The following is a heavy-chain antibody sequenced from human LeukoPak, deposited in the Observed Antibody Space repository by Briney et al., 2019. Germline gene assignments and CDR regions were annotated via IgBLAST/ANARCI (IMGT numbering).Heavy chain of an antibody. CDR2: MSGSGGST. CDR3: ANTLRPT. J-gene: IGHJ4*02. CDR1: GFTFSIYG. D-gene: IGHD1-26*01. Sequence: GGSLRLSCAASGFTFSIYGMSWVRQAPGRGLEWVSAMSGSGGSTYYADSVKGRFTISRDNSKNTLYLQMNSLRAEDTAVYYCANTLRPTWGQGTLVTVSS. V-gene: IGHV3-23*01.